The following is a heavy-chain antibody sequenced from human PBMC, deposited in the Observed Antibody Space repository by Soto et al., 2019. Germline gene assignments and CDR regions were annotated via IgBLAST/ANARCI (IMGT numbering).Heavy chain of an antibody. D-gene: IGHD6-19*01. Sequence: QSQTLSLTCAVYGGSFSGYYWSWIRPPPGKGLEWIGEINHSGSTNYNPSLKSRVTISVDTSKNQFSLKLSSVTAADTAVYYCARGSDRGYSSGWYSARWGHNWFDPWGQGTLVTVSS. V-gene: IGHV4-34*01. CDR2: INHSGST. CDR3: ARGSDRGYSSGWYSARWGHNWFDP. CDR1: GGSFSGYY. J-gene: IGHJ5*02.